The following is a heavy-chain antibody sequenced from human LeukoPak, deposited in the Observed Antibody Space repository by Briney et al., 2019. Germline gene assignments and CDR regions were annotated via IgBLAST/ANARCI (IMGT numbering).Heavy chain of an antibody. D-gene: IGHD1-14*01. Sequence: PGGSLRLSCAASGFTFSSYSMNWVRQAPGKGLEWVSSISSSSSYIYYADSVKGRFTISRDNAKNSLYLQMNSLRAEDTAVYYCARAPGRKPPTRGPFDIWGQGTMVTVSS. CDR1: GFTFSSYS. J-gene: IGHJ3*02. CDR2: ISSSSSYI. CDR3: ARAPGRKPPTRGPFDI. V-gene: IGHV3-21*01.